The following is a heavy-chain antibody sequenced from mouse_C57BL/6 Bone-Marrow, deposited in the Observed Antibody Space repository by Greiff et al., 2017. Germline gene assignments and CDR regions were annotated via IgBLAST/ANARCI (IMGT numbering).Heavy chain of an antibody. Sequence: QVQLQQSGAELAQPGASVKLSCKASGYTFTSYWMHWVKQRPGRGREWIGYINPSSGYTKYKQKFKDKATLTADKSSSTACMQLSSLKYEDSAVYDCEKRLRPLYYAMDFWGRGTAVTVSS. J-gene: IGHJ4*01. D-gene: IGHD3-2*02. CDR3: EKRLRPLYYAMDF. V-gene: IGHV1-7*01. CDR1: GYTFTSYW. CDR2: INPSSGYT.